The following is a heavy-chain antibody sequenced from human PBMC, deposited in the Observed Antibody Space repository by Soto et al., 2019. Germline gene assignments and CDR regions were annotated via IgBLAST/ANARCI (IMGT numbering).Heavy chain of an antibody. V-gene: IGHV3-7*03. CDR2: IKQDGSEK. J-gene: IGHJ6*02. Sequence: GGSLRLSCAASGFTFSSYWMIWVRQAPGKGLEWVANIKQDGSEKYYVGSVKGRFTISRDNAKNSLYLQMNSLRAEDTAVYYCARGYCSGGSCYFYYYGMDVWGQGTTVTVSS. CDR1: GFTFSSYW. CDR3: ARGYCSGGSCYFYYYGMDV. D-gene: IGHD2-15*01.